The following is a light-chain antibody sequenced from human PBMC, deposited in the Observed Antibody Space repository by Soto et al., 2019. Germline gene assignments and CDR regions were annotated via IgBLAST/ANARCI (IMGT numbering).Light chain of an antibody. CDR2: LEGSGSY. CDR3: ETWDSHTYV. V-gene: IGLV4-60*03. J-gene: IGLJ1*01. Sequence: QSVLTQSSSASASLGSSVKLTCTLSSGHSTYIIAWHQQQPGKAPRYLMKLEGSGSYNKGSGVPDRFSGSSSGADRYLTISNLQSEDEADYYCETWDSHTYVFGTVTKVTVL. CDR1: SGHSTYI.